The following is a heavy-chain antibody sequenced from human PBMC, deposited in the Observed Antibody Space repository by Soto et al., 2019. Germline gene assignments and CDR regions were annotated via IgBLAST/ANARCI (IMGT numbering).Heavy chain of an antibody. CDR3: AKDPTGDPLDY. CDR2: ISGSGGST. J-gene: IGHJ4*02. D-gene: IGHD7-27*01. Sequence: GGSLRLSCAASGFTFSSYAMSWVRQAPGKGLEWVSAISGSGGSTYYAESVKGRFTISRDNSKNTLYLQMNSLRAEDTAVYSCAKDPTGDPLDYWGQGTLVTVSS. V-gene: IGHV3-23*01. CDR1: GFTFSSYA.